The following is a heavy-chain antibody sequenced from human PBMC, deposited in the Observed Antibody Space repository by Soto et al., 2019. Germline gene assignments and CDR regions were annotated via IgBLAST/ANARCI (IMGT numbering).Heavy chain of an antibody. CDR3: AREYDYVWGSYQNFDY. V-gene: IGHV3-33*01. J-gene: IGHJ4*02. CDR2: IWYDGSNK. Sequence: GRSLRLSGAASGFTFSSYGMHWVRQAPGKGLEWVAVIWYDGSNKYYADSVKGRFTISRDNSKNTLYLQMNSLRAEDTAVYYCAREYDYVWGSYQNFDYWGQGTLVTVSS. CDR1: GFTFSSYG. D-gene: IGHD3-16*01.